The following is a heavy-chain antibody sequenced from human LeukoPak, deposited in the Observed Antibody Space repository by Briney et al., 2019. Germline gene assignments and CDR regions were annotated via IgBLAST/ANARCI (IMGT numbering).Heavy chain of an antibody. J-gene: IGHJ4*02. Sequence: SVKVSCKASGGTFSSYTISWVRQAPGQGLEWMGRIIPILGIANYAQKFQGRDTITADKSTSTAYMELSSLRSEDTAVYYCAECSSTSCYTGGGFDYWGQGTLVTVSS. D-gene: IGHD2-2*02. CDR2: IIPILGIA. CDR3: AECSSTSCYTGGGFDY. CDR1: GGTFSSYT. V-gene: IGHV1-69*02.